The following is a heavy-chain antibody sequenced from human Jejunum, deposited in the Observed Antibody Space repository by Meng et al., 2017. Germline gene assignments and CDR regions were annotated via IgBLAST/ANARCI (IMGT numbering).Heavy chain of an antibody. Sequence: DVQLVESGGGPVKPGGFLSLSCAGSGFRFSSYSMHWVRQAPGKGLEWVSSISSTSSYADSVKGRFTISRDNAENSLYLQMNSLRAEDTAVYYCARGRVVVVGTPSDYWGQGTLVTVSS. D-gene: IGHD2-15*01. CDR2: ISSTSS. J-gene: IGHJ4*02. CDR1: GFRFSSYS. CDR3: ARGRVVVVGTPSDY. V-gene: IGHV3-21*01.